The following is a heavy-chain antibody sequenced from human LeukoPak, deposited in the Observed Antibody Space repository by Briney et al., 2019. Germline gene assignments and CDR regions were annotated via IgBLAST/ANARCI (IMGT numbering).Heavy chain of an antibody. CDR3: ARNTVTSWNWFDP. J-gene: IGHJ5*02. CDR1: GDFITAYY. CDR2: IYYTGST. Sequence: SETLSLTCSVSGDFITAYYWSWIRQPPGKGLEWIGCIYYTGSTNYNPSLKSRVTISVDTSKNQFSLKLSSVTAADTAVYYCARNTVTSWNWFDPWGQGTLVAVSS. V-gene: IGHV4-59*01. D-gene: IGHD4-17*01.